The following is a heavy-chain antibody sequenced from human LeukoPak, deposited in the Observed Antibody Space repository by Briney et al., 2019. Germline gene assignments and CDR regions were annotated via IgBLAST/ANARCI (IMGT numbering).Heavy chain of an antibody. Sequence: SETLSLTCTVSGGSISSSSYYWGWIRQPPGKGLEWIGSIYYSGSTYYNSSLKSRVTISVDTSKNQFSLKLSSVTAADTAVYYCARLARGSVVITYWGQGTLVTVSS. CDR1: GGSISSSSYY. J-gene: IGHJ4*02. D-gene: IGHD3-22*01. CDR2: IYYSGST. CDR3: ARLARGSVVITY. V-gene: IGHV4-39*01.